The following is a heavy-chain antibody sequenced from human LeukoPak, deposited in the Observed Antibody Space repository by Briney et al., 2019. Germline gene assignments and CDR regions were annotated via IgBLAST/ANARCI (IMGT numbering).Heavy chain of an antibody. V-gene: IGHV3-30*18. CDR1: GFTSSAYG. CDR3: AKDPYSSFMEYFQH. CDR2: MSNDGSKK. J-gene: IGHJ1*01. Sequence: GGSLRLSCAASGFTSSAYGMHWVRQAPGKGLEWVAVMSNDGSKKYYGDSVKGRFTISRDDSKNTLYLQMNSLRTEDTAMYYCAKDPYSSFMEYFQHWGQGTLVTVSS. D-gene: IGHD3-22*01.